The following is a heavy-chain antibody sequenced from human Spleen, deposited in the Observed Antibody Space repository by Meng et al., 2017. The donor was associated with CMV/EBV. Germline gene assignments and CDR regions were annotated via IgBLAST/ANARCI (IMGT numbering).Heavy chain of an antibody. D-gene: IGHD4-17*01. CDR2: ISYDGGTK. Sequence: GESLKISCAASGFTVSSNYMSWVRQAPGKGLEWLAGISYDGGTKHYADSVKGRFTISRDNSKKTLFLEMNSLRAEDTAVYYCAKSPGYGAFKCLFDYWCQGSLVTVSS. CDR3: AKSPGYGAFKCLFDY. CDR1: GFTVSSNY. J-gene: IGHJ4*02. V-gene: IGHV3-30*18.